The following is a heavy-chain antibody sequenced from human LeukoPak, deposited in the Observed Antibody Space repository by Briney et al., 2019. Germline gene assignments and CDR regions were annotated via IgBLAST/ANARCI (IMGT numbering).Heavy chain of an antibody. CDR2: IMPLFGTA. J-gene: IGHJ4*02. Sequence: ASVKVSCKASGGTFSRNDISWVRQAPGQGLEWMGGIMPLFGTANYAQKFQGRVTITADKSTSTAYMELSSLRSEDTAVYYCARDLGGGKDGYNSGFDYWGQGTLVTVSS. CDR1: GGTFSRND. CDR3: ARDLGGGKDGYNSGFDY. V-gene: IGHV1-69*06. D-gene: IGHD5-24*01.